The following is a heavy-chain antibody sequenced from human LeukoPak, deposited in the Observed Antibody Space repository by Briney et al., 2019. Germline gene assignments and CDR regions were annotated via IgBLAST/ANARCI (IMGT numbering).Heavy chain of an antibody. V-gene: IGHV3-43*02. CDR3: ARVYSRNDDYYYFDY. J-gene: IGHJ4*02. D-gene: IGHD1-20*01. CDR2: ISGDGGST. Sequence: HPGGSLRLSCAASGFTFDDYAMHWVRQAPGKGLEWVSLISGDGGSTYYADSVKGRFTISRDNSKNSLYLQMNSLRAEDTAVYYCARVYSRNDDYYYFDYWGQGTLVTVSS. CDR1: GFTFDDYA.